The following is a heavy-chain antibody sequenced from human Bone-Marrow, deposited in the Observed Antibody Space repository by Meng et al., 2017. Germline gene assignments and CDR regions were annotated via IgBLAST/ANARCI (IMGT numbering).Heavy chain of an antibody. V-gene: IGHV1-2*06. Sequence: ASVKVSCKPSGYNFTDYYIHWVRRAPGQGLEWMGRINPKSGATHYAQKFQARVTMTGDTSISTAYMELSGLRSDDTAMYYCARDEDIAAGGKLYGDYWGQGTLVTVSS. J-gene: IGHJ4*02. CDR2: INPKSGAT. CDR1: GYNFTDYY. D-gene: IGHD2-15*01. CDR3: ARDEDIAAGGKLYGDY.